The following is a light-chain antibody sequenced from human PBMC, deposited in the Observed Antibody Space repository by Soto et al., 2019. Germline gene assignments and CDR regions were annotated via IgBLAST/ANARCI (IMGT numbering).Light chain of an antibody. CDR3: SSYTSSSTLYV. CDR2: DVS. CDR1: SSDVGGYNY. J-gene: IGLJ1*01. V-gene: IGLV2-14*01. Sequence: QSELTQPASVSGSPGQSITISCTGTSSDVGGYNYVSWYQQHPGKAPKLMIYDVSNRPSGVSSRFSGSKSGNTASLTISGLQAEDEADYYCSSYTSSSTLYVFGTGTKVTVL.